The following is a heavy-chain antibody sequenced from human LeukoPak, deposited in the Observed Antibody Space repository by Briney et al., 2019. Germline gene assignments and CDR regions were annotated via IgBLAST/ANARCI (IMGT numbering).Heavy chain of an antibody. CDR1: GFTFSSYV. Sequence: GGSLRLSCAASGFTFSSYVMHWVRPAPGKGLEWVAVISYDGSNKYYADTLKGRFTISRDNSKNTLYLQMNSLRAEDTAVYYCEKDNDGYNTGAFDIWGQGTMVTVS. CDR2: ISYDGSNK. CDR3: EKDNDGYNTGAFDI. V-gene: IGHV3-30*18. J-gene: IGHJ3*02. D-gene: IGHD5-24*01.